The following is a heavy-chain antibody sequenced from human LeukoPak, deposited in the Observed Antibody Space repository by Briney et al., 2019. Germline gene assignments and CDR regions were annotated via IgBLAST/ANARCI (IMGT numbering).Heavy chain of an antibody. CDR3: ARDGGSSTL. CDR1: GGSISSYY. Sequence: SETLSLTCTVSGGSISSYYWSWIRQPPGKGLEWIGYIYYSGSTSYNPSLKSRVTISVDTSKNQFSLKLSAVTAADTAVYYCARDGGSSTLWGQGTLVTVSS. V-gene: IGHV4-59*12. D-gene: IGHD3-16*01. J-gene: IGHJ4*02. CDR2: IYYSGST.